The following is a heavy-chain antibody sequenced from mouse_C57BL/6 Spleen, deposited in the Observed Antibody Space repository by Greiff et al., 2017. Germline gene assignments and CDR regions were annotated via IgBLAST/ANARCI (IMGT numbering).Heavy chain of an antibody. CDR1: GYTFTSYW. CDR2: IHPNSGST. V-gene: IGHV1-64*01. J-gene: IGHJ1*03. D-gene: IGHD1-1*01. CDR3: ARDGDYGSSYWYFEV. Sequence: QVQLQQSGAELVKPGASVKLSCKASGYTFTSYWMHWVKQRPGQGLEWIGMIHPNSGSTNYNEKFKSKATLTVDKSSSTAYMQLSSLTSEDSAVYYCARDGDYGSSYWYFEVWGTGTTVTVSS.